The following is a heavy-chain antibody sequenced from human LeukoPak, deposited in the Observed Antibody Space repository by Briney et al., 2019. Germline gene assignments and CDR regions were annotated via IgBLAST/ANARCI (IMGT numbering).Heavy chain of an antibody. CDR1: GFTFSSYG. CDR2: ISSSSSYI. V-gene: IGHV3-21*01. CDR3: ARDTYVVVVPAAKVYYYYYMDV. Sequence: PGGSLRLSCAASGFTFSSYGMHWVRQAPGKGLEWVSSISSSSSYIYYADSVKGRFTIARDNAKNPLYLQMDRLRAEDTAVYYCARDTYVVVVPAAKVYYYYYMDVWGKGPTVTISS. D-gene: IGHD2-2*01. J-gene: IGHJ6*03.